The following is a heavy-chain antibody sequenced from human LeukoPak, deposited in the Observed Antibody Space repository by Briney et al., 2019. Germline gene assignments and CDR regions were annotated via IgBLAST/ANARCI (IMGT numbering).Heavy chain of an antibody. CDR3: ARHMTTANNWFDP. CDR1: GYTFTGYY. D-gene: IGHD4-17*01. CDR2: INPISGGT. V-gene: IGHV1-2*02. Sequence: ASVKVSCKASGYTFTGYYMHWVRQAPGQGLEWMGWINPISGGTNYEQKFQGRVVMTRDTSISTAYMELSRLRFDDTAVYYCARHMTTANNWFDPWGQGTLVTVSS. J-gene: IGHJ5*02.